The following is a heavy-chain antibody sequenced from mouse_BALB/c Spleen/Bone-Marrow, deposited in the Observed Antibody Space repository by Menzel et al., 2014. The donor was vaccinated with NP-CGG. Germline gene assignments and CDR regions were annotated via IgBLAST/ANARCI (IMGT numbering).Heavy chain of an antibody. CDR3: TRNYGNQGAMDY. J-gene: IGHJ4*01. CDR1: GFTFSDYG. V-gene: IGHV5-15*02. Sequence: EVQLQQSGGGLVQPGGSRKLSCAASGFTFSDYGMAWVRQAPGKGPEWVAFISNLAYSIYYADTVTGRFTISRENAKSTLYLEMSSLRSEDTAIYYGTRNYGNQGAMDYWGQGTSVTVSS. D-gene: IGHD2-1*01. CDR2: ISNLAYSI.